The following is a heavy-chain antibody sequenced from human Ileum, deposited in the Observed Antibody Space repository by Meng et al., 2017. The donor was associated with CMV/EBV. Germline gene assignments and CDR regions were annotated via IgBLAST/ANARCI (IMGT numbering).Heavy chain of an antibody. CDR2: ISAYNGNT. V-gene: IGHV1-18*01. D-gene: IGHD3-16*02. CDR3: ARGPPPYYDYVWGSYRYTVRPLDY. CDR1: GYTFTSYG. Sequence: ASVNVSCKASGYTFTSYGISWVRQAPGQGLEWMGWISAYNGNTNYAQKPQGRVTMTTDTSTSTAYMELRSLRSDDTAVYYCARGPPPYYDYVWGSYRYTVRPLDYWGQGTLVTVSS. J-gene: IGHJ4*02.